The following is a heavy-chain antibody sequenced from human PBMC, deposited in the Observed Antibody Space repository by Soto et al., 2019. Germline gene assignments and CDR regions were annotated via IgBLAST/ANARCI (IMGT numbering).Heavy chain of an antibody. CDR1: GFSFSRYG. V-gene: IGHV3-30*18. CDR2: ISWDGLAQ. Sequence: VHLVESGGGVVQPGRSLRLLCEASGFSFSRYGMHWVRQAPGMGLEWVAVISWDGLAQYYADSVKGRFTISRDNSKNTLYLQVNSLRAEDTAVYYCAKGGSYYDFSTGYYASTYYFDHWGQGTLVTVSS. D-gene: IGHD3-3*01. J-gene: IGHJ4*02. CDR3: AKGGSYYDFSTGYYASTYYFDH.